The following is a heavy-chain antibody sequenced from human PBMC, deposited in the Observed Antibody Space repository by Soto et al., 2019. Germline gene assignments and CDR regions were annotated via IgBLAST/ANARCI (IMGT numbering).Heavy chain of an antibody. V-gene: IGHV4-30-4*01. D-gene: IGHD2-15*01. Sequence: PSETLSLTCTVSGGSISSGDYYWSWIRQPPGKGLEWTGYIFYSESTYYNPSLKSRVIISVDMSKNQFSLNLSSVTAADTAVYYCARDKGSDCSGGSCYPDAFDIWGQGTMVTVSS. CDR2: IFYSEST. CDR1: GGSISSGDYY. CDR3: ARDKGSDCSGGSCYPDAFDI. J-gene: IGHJ3*02.